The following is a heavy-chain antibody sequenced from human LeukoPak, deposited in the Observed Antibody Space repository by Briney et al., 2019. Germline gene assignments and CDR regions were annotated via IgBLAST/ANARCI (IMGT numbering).Heavy chain of an antibody. Sequence: ASVKVSCKASGYTFTSYDINWVRQATGQGLEWMGWMNPNSGNTGYAQKFQGRVTMTRNTSISTAYMELSSLRSEDTAVYYCARGVRYFDWLSTSDDYWGQGTLVTVS. CDR3: ARGVRYFDWLSTSDDY. CDR2: MNPNSGNT. J-gene: IGHJ4*02. V-gene: IGHV1-8*01. CDR1: GYTFTSYD. D-gene: IGHD3-9*01.